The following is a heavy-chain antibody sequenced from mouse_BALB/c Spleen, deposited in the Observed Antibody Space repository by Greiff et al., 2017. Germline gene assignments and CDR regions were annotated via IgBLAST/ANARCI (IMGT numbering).Heavy chain of an antibody. V-gene: IGHV5-6-4*01. CDR2: ISSGGSYT. CDR3: TREGGSTNMDSKGMGH. Sequence: EVKLMESGGGLVKPGGSLKLSCAASGFTFSSYTMSWVRQTPEKRLEWVATISSGGSYTYYPDSVKGRFTISRDNAKNTLYLQMSSLKSEDTAMYYCTREGGSTNMDSKGMGHWGQGTSVTVSS. J-gene: IGHJ4*01. CDR1: GFTFSSYT. D-gene: IGHD2-1*01.